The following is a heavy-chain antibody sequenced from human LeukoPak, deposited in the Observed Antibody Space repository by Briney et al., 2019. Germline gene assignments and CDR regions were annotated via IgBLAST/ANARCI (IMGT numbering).Heavy chain of an antibody. V-gene: IGHV3-7*01. CDR3: AREGGLENY. CDR2: IKQDGSEK. CDR1: GFTFTSYW. J-gene: IGHJ4*02. D-gene: IGHD3/OR15-3a*01. Sequence: GGSLRLSCAASGFTFTSYWMSWVRQAPGKGLEWVGNIKQDGSEKDYVDSVKGRFTISRNNAKNSLYLQMNSLRAEDTAVYYCAREGGLENYWGQGTLVTVSS.